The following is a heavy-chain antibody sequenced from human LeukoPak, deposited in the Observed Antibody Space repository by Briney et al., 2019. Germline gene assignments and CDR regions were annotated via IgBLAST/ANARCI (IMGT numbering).Heavy chain of an antibody. J-gene: IGHJ4*02. Sequence: SETLSLTCAVSGYSISSGYYWGWIRQPPGKGLEWIGSIYHSGSAYYNPSLKSRVTISVDTSKNQFSLKLSSVTAADTAVYYCARREDYGGNSGQFDYWGQGTLVTVSS. CDR1: GYSISSGYY. D-gene: IGHD4-23*01. CDR3: ARREDYGGNSGQFDY. CDR2: IYHSGSA. V-gene: IGHV4-38-2*01.